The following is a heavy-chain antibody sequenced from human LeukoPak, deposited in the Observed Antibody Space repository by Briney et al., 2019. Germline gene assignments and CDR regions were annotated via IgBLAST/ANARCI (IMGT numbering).Heavy chain of an antibody. J-gene: IGHJ3*02. D-gene: IGHD4-17*01. CDR1: GYTFTSYG. CDR2: ISAYNGNT. V-gene: IGHV1-18*01. CDR3: ARRPDYGEAFDI. Sequence: ASVKVSCKASGYTFTSYGISWVRQAPGQGLEWMGWISAYNGNTNYAQKLQGRVTMTTDTSKSTAYMELRSLRSDDTAVYYCARRPDYGEAFDIWGQGTMVTVSS.